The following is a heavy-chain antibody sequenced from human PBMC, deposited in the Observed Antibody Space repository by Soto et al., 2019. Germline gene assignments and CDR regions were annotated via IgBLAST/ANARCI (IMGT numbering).Heavy chain of an antibody. V-gene: IGHV3-74*03. CDR1: GFIFSGYW. CDR3: ARAICSGGRCFLLDL. D-gene: IGHD2-15*01. Sequence: PGGSLRLSCAASGFIFSGYWMHWVRQAPGKGLVWVSRIKGDGSGITYADSVKGRFTISRDNAKKTLYLQMNSLGVEDTAVYYCARAICSGGRCFLLDLWGQGTLVTVSS. CDR2: IKGDGSGI. J-gene: IGHJ5*02.